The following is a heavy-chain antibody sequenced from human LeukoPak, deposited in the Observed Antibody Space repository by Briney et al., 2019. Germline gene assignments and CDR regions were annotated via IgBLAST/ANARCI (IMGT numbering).Heavy chain of an antibody. J-gene: IGHJ4*02. D-gene: IGHD5-18*01. CDR3: ARESHVDTAMVKAGYYFDY. Sequence: GGSLRLSCAASGFTFSSYAMHWVRQAPGKGLEYVSAISSNGGSTYYANSVKGRFTISRDNSKNTLYLQMGSLRAEDMAVYYCARESHVDTAMVKAGYYFDYWGQGTLVTVSS. CDR2: ISSNGGST. CDR1: GFTFSSYA. V-gene: IGHV3-64*01.